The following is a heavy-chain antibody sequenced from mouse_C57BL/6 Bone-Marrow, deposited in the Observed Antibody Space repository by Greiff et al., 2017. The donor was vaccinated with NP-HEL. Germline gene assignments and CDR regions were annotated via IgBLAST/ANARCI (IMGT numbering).Heavy chain of an antibody. CDR1: GFTFSSYA. J-gene: IGHJ3*01. CDR2: ISDGGSYT. CDR3: ARAWVFAY. V-gene: IGHV5-4*01. Sequence: EVQRVESGGGLVKPGGSLKLSCAASGFTFSSYAMSWVRQTPEKRLEWVATISDGGSYTYYPDNVKGRFTISRDNAKNNLYLQMSHLKSEDTAMYYCARAWVFAYWGQGTLVTVSA.